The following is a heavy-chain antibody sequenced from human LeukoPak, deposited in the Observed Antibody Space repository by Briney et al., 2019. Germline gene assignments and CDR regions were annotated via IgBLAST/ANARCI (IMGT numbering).Heavy chain of an antibody. D-gene: IGHD3-22*01. CDR1: GFTFSSYA. J-gene: IGHJ4*02. CDR3: AKGHRSPDYYDSSGYYLVDY. Sequence: HPGGSLRLSCAASGFTFSSYAMSWVRQAPGKGLEWVSAISGSGGSTHYADSVKGRFTISRDNSKNTLYLQMNSLRAEDTAVYYCAKGHRSPDYYDSSGYYLVDYWGQGTLVTVSS. V-gene: IGHV3-23*01. CDR2: ISGSGGST.